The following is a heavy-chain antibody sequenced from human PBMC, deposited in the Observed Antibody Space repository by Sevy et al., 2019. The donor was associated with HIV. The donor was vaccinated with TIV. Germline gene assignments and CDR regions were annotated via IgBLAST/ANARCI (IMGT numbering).Heavy chain of an antibody. CDR3: ARAAPITMVRGVTKTKTGSLDY. D-gene: IGHD3-10*01. J-gene: IGHJ4*02. CDR2: ISYDGSNK. V-gene: IGHV3-30-3*01. CDR1: GFTFSSYA. Sequence: GGSLRLSCAASGFTFSSYAMHWVRQAPGKGLEWVAVISYDGSNKYYADSMKGRFTISRDNSKNTLYLQMNSLRAEDTAVYYCARAAPITMVRGVTKTKTGSLDYWGQGTLVTVSS.